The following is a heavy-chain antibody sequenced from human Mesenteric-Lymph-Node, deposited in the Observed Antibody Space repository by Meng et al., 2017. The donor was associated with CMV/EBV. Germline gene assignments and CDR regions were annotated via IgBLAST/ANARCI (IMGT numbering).Heavy chain of an antibody. Sequence: KASGYAFTGCYMHWVRQAPGQGLGWMGWISAYNRSTNYAQKLQGRVTMTTDTSKRTAYMELRSLRSDDTVVYYCARDRYQVRGVMNYWGQGTLVTVSS. J-gene: IGHJ4*02. CDR3: ARDRYQVRGVMNY. CDR1: GYAFTGCY. CDR2: ISAYNRST. V-gene: IGHV1-18*04. D-gene: IGHD3-10*01.